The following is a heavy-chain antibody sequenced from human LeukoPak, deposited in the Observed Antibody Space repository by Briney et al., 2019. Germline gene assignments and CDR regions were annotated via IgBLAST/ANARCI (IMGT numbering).Heavy chain of an antibody. Sequence: SETLSLTCTVSGGSISSYYWSWIRQPPGKGLEWIGYIYYSGSTNYNPSLKSRVTISVDTSKNQFSLKLSSVTAADTAVYYCARHLPAPSRWLQLYYYYGMDVWGQGTTVTVSS. V-gene: IGHV4-59*08. CDR1: GGSISSYY. CDR3: ARHLPAPSRWLQLYYYYGMDV. CDR2: IYYSGST. J-gene: IGHJ6*02. D-gene: IGHD5-24*01.